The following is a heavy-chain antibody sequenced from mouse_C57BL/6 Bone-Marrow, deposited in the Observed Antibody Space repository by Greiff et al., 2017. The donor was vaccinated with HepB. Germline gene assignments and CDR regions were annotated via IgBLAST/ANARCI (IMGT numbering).Heavy chain of an antibody. CDR1: GFTFSDFY. J-gene: IGHJ4*01. CDR3: ARETGGAMDY. Sequence: EVKLVDSGGGLVQSGRSLRLSCATSGFTFSDFYMEWVRQAPGKGLEWIAASRNKANDYTTEYSASVKGRFIVSRDTSQSILYLQMNALRAEDTAIYYCARETGGAMDYWGQGTSVTVSS. D-gene: IGHD3-2*01. V-gene: IGHV7-1*01. CDR2: SRNKANDYTT.